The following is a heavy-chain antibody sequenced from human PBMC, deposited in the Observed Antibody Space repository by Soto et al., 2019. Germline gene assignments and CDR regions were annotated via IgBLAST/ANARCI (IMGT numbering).Heavy chain of an antibody. V-gene: IGHV1-24*01. CDR3: ATHYDSSGYYSPYEAFDI. J-gene: IGHJ3*02. Sequence: QVQLVQSGAEVKKPGASVKVSCKVSGYTLTELSMHWVRQAPGKGLEWMGGFDPEDGETIYAQKFQGRVTMTEDTSTDTAYMELSSLRSEDTAVYYCATHYDSSGYYSPYEAFDIWRQGRMVTVSS. CDR1: GYTLTELS. CDR2: FDPEDGET. D-gene: IGHD3-22*01.